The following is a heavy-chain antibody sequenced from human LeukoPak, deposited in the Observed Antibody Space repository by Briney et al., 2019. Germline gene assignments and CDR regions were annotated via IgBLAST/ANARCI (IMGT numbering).Heavy chain of an antibody. CDR2: IKQDGSEK. CDR3: ARDLSYDSSGAHYFDY. V-gene: IGHV3-7*01. D-gene: IGHD3-22*01. Sequence: GGSLRLSCAASGFTFSSYWMCWVRQAPGKGLEWVANIKQDGSEKYYVDSVKGRFTISRDNAKNSLYLQMNSLRAEDTAVYYCARDLSYDSSGAHYFDYWGQGTLVTVSS. J-gene: IGHJ4*02. CDR1: GFTFSSYW.